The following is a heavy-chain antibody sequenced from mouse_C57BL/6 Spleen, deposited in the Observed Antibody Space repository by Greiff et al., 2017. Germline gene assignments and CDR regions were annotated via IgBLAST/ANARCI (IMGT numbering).Heavy chain of an antibody. D-gene: IGHD2-5*01. J-gene: IGHJ3*01. CDR2: INPGSGGT. V-gene: IGHV1-54*01. CDR3: AREETAYYSNYEGAWFAY. Sequence: QVQLKQSGAELVRPGTSVKVSCKASGYAFTNYLIEWVKQRPGQGLEWIGVINPGSGGTNYNEKFKGKATLTADKSSSTAYMQLSSLTSEDSAVYFCAREETAYYSNYEGAWFAYWGQGTLVTVSA. CDR1: GYAFTNYL.